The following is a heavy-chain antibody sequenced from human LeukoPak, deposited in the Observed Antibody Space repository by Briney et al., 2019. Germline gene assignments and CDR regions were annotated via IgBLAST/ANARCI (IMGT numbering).Heavy chain of an antibody. J-gene: IGHJ3*02. CDR1: GYSFTSYW. Sequence: GESLKISCKSSGYSFTSYWIAWVRPMPGKGLEWMGILYPGDSDTRYSPSFQGQVTISADRSITTAYLQWSSLKASDTALYYCARLYLPYTGAWNGSAFDIWGQGTMVTVSS. V-gene: IGHV5-51*01. D-gene: IGHD1-1*01. CDR3: ARLYLPYTGAWNGSAFDI. CDR2: LYPGDSDT.